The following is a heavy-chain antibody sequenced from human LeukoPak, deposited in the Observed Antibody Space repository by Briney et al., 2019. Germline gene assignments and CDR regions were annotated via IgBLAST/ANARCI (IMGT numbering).Heavy chain of an antibody. V-gene: IGHV3-30*18. Sequence: PGGSLRLSCAASGFTFSTYGMHWVRQAPGKGLEWVAVISYDGSNKYYADSVKGRFTISRDNSKNTLYLQMNSLRAEDTAVYYCAKGHYDSSGYWLGYWGQGTLVTVSS. D-gene: IGHD3-22*01. J-gene: IGHJ4*02. CDR3: AKGHYDSSGYWLGY. CDR2: ISYDGSNK. CDR1: GFTFSTYG.